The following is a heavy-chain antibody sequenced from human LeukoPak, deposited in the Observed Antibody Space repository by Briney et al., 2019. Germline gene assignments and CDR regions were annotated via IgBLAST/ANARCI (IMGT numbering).Heavy chain of an antibody. CDR3: AKGRYSGSYSYFDY. D-gene: IGHD1-26*01. CDR2: ISGGGGST. CDR1: GFTFSSHA. J-gene: IGHJ4*02. V-gene: IGHV3-23*01. Sequence: GGSLRLSCAASGFTFSSHAFNWVRQAPGKGLEWVSGISGGGGSTYYADSVKGRFTISRDNSKNTLYLQMNSLRAEDTAVYYCAKGRYSGSYSYFDYWGQGTLVTVSS.